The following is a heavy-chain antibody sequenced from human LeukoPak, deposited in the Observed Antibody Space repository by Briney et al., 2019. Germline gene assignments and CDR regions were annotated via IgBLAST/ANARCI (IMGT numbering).Heavy chain of an antibody. V-gene: IGHV4-59*01. CDR2: IYYSGST. D-gene: IGHD6-13*01. J-gene: IGHJ6*02. CDR3: ARAGYSSSPPWREHYGMDV. Sequence: PSETLSLTCTVSGGSISSYYWSWIRQPPGKGLEWIGYIYYSGSTNYNPSLKSRVTISVDTSKNQFSLKLSSVTAADTAVYYCARAGYSSSPPWREHYGMDVWGQGTTVTVSS. CDR1: GGSISSYY.